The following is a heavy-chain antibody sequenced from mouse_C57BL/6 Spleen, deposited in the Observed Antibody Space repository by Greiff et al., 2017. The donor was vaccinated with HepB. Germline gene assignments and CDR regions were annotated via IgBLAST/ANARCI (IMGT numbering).Heavy chain of an antibody. CDR2: IDPSDSYT. J-gene: IGHJ2*01. V-gene: IGHV1-59*01. CDR3: ARRTGKDFDY. CDR1: GYTFTSYW. Sequence: QVQLQQPGAELVRPGTSVKLSCKASGYTFTSYWMHWVKQRPGQGLEWIGVIDPSDSYTNYNQKFKGKATLTVDTSSSTAYMQRSSLTSEDSAVYYCARRTGKDFDYWGQGTTLTVSS. D-gene: IGHD4-1*01.